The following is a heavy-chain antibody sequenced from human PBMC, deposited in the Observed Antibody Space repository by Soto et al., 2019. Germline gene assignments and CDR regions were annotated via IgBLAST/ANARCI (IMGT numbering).Heavy chain of an antibody. CDR1: GGSISTGGYY. CDR3: ARSVFP. J-gene: IGHJ5*02. Sequence: SETLSLTCTVSGGSISTGGYYWNWIRQHPGKGLEWIGYFYYSGSTYYNPSLKSRVTISVNTSKNQFSLKLSSVTAADTAVYYCARSVFPWGQGTLVTAPQ. V-gene: IGHV4-31*03. CDR2: FYYSGST.